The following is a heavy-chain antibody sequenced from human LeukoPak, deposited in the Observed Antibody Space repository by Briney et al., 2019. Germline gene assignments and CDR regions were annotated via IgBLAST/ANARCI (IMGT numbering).Heavy chain of an antibody. CDR1: GFTFSSYA. V-gene: IGHV3-23*01. J-gene: IGHJ4*02. Sequence: HPGGSLRLYCAASGFTFSSYAMSWVRQAPGKGLEWVSAISGSGGSTYYADSVKGRFTISRDNSKNTLYLQINSLRAEDTAVYFCAKDRLGGPYFFHYWGQGTLVTVSS. CDR2: ISGSGGST. CDR3: AKDRLGGPYFFHY. D-gene: IGHD3-16*01.